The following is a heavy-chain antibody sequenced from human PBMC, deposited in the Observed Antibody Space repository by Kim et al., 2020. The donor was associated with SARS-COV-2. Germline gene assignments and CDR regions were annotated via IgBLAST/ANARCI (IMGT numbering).Heavy chain of an antibody. CDR3: ARGGGHGDNLSL. V-gene: IGHV4-34*01. CDR1: VGSFSGYY. Sequence: GSLSLTCAVYVGSFSGYYWSWIRQPPGKGLEWIGEINYSGSTNYNPSLKSRVTISVDTSKNQFSLKLSSVTAADTAVYYCARGGGHGDNLSLWGQGTLV. D-gene: IGHD3-16*01. J-gene: IGHJ4*02. CDR2: INYSGST.